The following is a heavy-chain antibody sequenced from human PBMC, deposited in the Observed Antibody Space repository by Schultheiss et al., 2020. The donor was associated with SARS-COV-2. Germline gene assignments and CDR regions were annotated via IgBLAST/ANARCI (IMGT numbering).Heavy chain of an antibody. D-gene: IGHD4-11*01. J-gene: IGHJ4*02. Sequence: ASVKVSCKTSGYIFTYHYIHWVRQAPGQGLEWMGWINPNSGGTNYAQRFQGRVTMTRDTSISTAYMELSRLRSDDTAVYYCARLEPETIRYSNYTDYWGQGTLVTVSS. CDR3: ARLEPETIRYSNYTDY. CDR1: GYIFTYHY. CDR2: INPNSGGT. V-gene: IGHV1-2*02.